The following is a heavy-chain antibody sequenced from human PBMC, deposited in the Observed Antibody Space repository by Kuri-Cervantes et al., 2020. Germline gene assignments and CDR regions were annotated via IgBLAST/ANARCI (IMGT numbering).Heavy chain of an antibody. V-gene: IGHV3-23*01. CDR3: ARVPPNWNYRGFDY. Sequence: ESLKISCAASGFTFSSYAMSWVRQAPGKGPEWIALISGAGETILYADSVKGRFTISRDNSRNTLYLQMNSLRAEDTAVYYCARVPPNWNYRGFDYWGQGTLVTVSS. CDR2: ISGAGETI. D-gene: IGHD1-7*01. J-gene: IGHJ4*02. CDR1: GFTFSSYA.